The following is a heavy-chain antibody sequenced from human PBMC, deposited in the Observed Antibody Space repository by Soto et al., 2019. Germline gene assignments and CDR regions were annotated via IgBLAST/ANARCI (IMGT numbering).Heavy chain of an antibody. J-gene: IGHJ4*02. Sequence: QVQLVQSGAEVKNPGASVKLSCKASGYIFTNYYIHWVRQAPGHGLEWMAIINPSGGSTNYAQTFQGRVSLARDTFTNTVYMELTSLRSEDTAIYYCARDLTSGDYWGQGTLVTVSS. D-gene: IGHD7-27*01. V-gene: IGHV1-46*01. CDR2: INPSGGST. CDR1: GYIFTNYY. CDR3: ARDLTSGDY.